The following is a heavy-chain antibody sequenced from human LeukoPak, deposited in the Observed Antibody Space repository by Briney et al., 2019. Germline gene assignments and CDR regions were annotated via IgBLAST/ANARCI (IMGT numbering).Heavy chain of an antibody. J-gene: IGHJ6*03. CDR1: GGSFSGYY. CDR2: INHSGST. V-gene: IGHV4-34*01. Sequence: PSETLSLTCAVYGGSFSGYYWSWIRQPPGKGLEWIGEINHSGSTNYNPSLKSRVTISVDTSKNQFSLKLSSVTAADTAVYYCARGRRYCSSPSCYGVGYYYYMDVGAKGPRVTVPS. D-gene: IGHD2-2*01. CDR3: ARGRRYCSSPSCYGVGYYYYMDV.